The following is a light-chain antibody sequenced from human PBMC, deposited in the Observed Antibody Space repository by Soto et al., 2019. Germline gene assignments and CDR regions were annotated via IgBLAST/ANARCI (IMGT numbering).Light chain of an antibody. J-gene: IGKJ1*01. CDR3: QQINGSPWT. CDR2: GAS. CDR1: QTVNNN. V-gene: IGKV3-15*01. Sequence: VMPQAPATLSVSPGEGAALSCRASQTVNNNVAWYQLKDGQVPRLLIYGASTRATDIPARFSGSGSGTDFTLTISSLQPEDSATYYCQQINGSPWTFGQGTKVDI.